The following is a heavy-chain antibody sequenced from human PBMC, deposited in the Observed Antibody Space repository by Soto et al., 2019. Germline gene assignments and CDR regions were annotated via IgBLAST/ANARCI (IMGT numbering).Heavy chain of an antibody. D-gene: IGHD2-2*01. V-gene: IGHV3-23*01. CDR2: ISGSGGST. Sequence: GWSLRLSCAASGFTFSSYAMSWVRQAPGKGLEWVSAISGSGGSTYYADSVKGRFTSSRDNSKNTLYLQMNSLRAEDTAVYYCASEYLGYCSSTSCFSERTDYWGQGTLVTVS. CDR1: GFTFSSYA. CDR3: ASEYLGYCSSTSCFSERTDY. J-gene: IGHJ4*02.